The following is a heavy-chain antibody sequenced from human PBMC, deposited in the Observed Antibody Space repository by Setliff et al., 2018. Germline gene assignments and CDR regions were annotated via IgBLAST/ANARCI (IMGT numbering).Heavy chain of an antibody. CDR3: ARGGVAAAGRKGVFEH. CDR1: GYIFTNYY. V-gene: IGHV1-46*01. Sequence: ASVKVSCKTSGYIFTNYYVHWVRQAPGQGLEWMGVMNPGRGSRNYAQRFQGRVTMTSDTSTSTVYMELSSLRSDDTAVYYCARGGVAAAGRKGVFEHWGQGTLVTVSS. CDR2: MNPGRGSR. D-gene: IGHD6-13*01. J-gene: IGHJ4*02.